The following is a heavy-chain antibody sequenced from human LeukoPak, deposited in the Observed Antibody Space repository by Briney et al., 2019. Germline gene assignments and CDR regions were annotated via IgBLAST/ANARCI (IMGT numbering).Heavy chain of an antibody. J-gene: IGHJ6*03. D-gene: IGHD2-8*01. CDR3: ARGPRDIVLMPNYYYYYMDV. V-gene: IGHV4-34*01. CDR1: SACFSGYC. Sequence: SETLSLTCAVYSACFSGYCWSSIRQPPGMGLEWIGEIIHSGSTNYYPSLKSRVTISVATSKNQISLKLSSVTAADTAVYFCARGPRDIVLMPNYYYYYMDVWGKGTTVTVSS. CDR2: IIHSGST.